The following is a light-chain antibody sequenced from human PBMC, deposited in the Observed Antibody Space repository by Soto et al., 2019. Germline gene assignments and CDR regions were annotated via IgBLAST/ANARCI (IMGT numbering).Light chain of an antibody. CDR2: GAS. J-gene: IGKJ4*01. CDR3: QQRSNWPPT. Sequence: EIVLTQSPATLSLSPGERATLSCRASQSVSNSLAWYQQKPGQAPRLLIYGASNRAAGIPARFSGSGSGTDFTLTISSLEPEDFAVYYCQQRSNWPPTFGGGTKVEIK. V-gene: IGKV3-11*01. CDR1: QSVSNS.